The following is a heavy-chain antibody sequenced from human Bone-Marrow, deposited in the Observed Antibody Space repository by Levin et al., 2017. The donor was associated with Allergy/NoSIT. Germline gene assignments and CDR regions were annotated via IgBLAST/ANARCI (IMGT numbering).Heavy chain of an antibody. CDR1: GGSISSSTW. CDR2: IYHGGRT. CDR3: ARDPLDYGTNSGNY. Sequence: ASQTLSLTCTVSGGSISSSTWWSWVRQSPGKGLEWIGEIYHGGRTNYNPSLKSRVSMSVDKSKSQFSLKLSSVTAADTAVYYCARDPLDYGTNSGNYWGQGTLVTVSS. V-gene: IGHV4-4*02. J-gene: IGHJ4*02. D-gene: IGHD4-17*01.